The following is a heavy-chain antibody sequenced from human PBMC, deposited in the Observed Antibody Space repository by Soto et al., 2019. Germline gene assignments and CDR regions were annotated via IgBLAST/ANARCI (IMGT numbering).Heavy chain of an antibody. CDR2: ISGSGGTT. V-gene: IGHV3-23*01. Sequence: EVQLLESGGAPVQSGGSLRLSCVASGFTFENYAMSWVRQAPGKGLEWVSAISGSGGTTYYSDSVKGRFTISRDNSKNTVYLKMNDLEVEDAAKYFCAKDSWAIFGGPAGEYYAMAVWGKGPTVPSPQ. J-gene: IGHJ6*04. CDR1: GFTFENYA. CDR3: AKDSWAIFGGPAGEYYAMAV. D-gene: IGHD3-3*01.